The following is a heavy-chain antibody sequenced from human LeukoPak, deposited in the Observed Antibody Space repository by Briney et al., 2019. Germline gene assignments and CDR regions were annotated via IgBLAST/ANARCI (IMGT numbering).Heavy chain of an antibody. V-gene: IGHV3-11*06. J-gene: IGHJ4*02. D-gene: IGHD3-22*01. Sequence: GGSLRLSCAASGFTFSDYYMSWIRQAPGKGLEWVSYISSSSSYTNYADSVKGRFTISRDNAKNSLYLQMNSLRAEDTAVYYCAKDAYDSSGYSYLDYWGQGTLVTVSS. CDR3: AKDAYDSSGYSYLDY. CDR1: GFTFSDYY. CDR2: ISSSSSYT.